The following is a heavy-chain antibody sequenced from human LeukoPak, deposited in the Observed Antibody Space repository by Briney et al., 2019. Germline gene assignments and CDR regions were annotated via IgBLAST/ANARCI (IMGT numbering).Heavy chain of an antibody. D-gene: IGHD6-19*01. CDR1: GFTFSSYG. CDR3: ARMYNRYSSGWTNWFDP. V-gene: IGHV3-30*02. CDR2: IRYDGSNK. Sequence: AGGSLRLSCAASGFTFSSYGMHWVRQAPGKGLEWVAFIRYDGSNKYYADSLKGRFTISRDNSKNTLYLQMNSLRAEDTAVYYCARMYNRYSSGWTNWFDPWGQGTLVTVSS. J-gene: IGHJ5*02.